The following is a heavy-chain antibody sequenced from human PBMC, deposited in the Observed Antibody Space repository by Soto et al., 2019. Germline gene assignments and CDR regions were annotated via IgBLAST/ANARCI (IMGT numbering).Heavy chain of an antibody. J-gene: IGHJ4*02. D-gene: IGHD3-10*01. Sequence: QVQLVESGGGVVQPGRSLRLSCAASGFTFSSYGMHWVRQAPGKGLEWVAVISYDGSNKYYADSVKGRFTISRDNSKNTRYLQMNSLRAEDTAVYYCAPWFGAFDYWGQGARVTVSS. CDR1: GFTFSSYG. CDR3: APWFGAFDY. CDR2: ISYDGSNK. V-gene: IGHV3-30*03.